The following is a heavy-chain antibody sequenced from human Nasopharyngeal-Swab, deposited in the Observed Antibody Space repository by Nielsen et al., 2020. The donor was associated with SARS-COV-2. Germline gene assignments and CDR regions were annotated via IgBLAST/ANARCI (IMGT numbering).Heavy chain of an antibody. CDR3: AKEGGGGNYLYYYYYGMDV. J-gene: IGHJ6*02. D-gene: IGHD1-26*01. CDR2: ISGNGGTT. V-gene: IGHV3-23*01. Sequence: WIRQPPWKGLEWVSVISGNGGTTYYADSVKGRFTISRNNSQNTLFLQMNSLRAEDTAVYYCAKEGGGGNYLYYYYYGMDVWGQVTTVTVSS.